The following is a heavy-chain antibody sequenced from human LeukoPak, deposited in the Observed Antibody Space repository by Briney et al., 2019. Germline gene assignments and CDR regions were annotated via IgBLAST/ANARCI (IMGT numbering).Heavy chain of an antibody. CDR3: ARAPHKTQRWLQGFDY. CDR2: IKQDGGEK. CDR1: GFTFSSYW. V-gene: IGHV3-7*01. D-gene: IGHD5-12*01. J-gene: IGHJ4*02. Sequence: GGSLRLSCAASGFTFSSYWMSWVRQAPGKGLEWVANIKQDGGEKYYVDSVKGRFTISRDNAKNSLYLQMNSLRAEDTAVYYCARAPHKTQRWLQGFDYWGQGTLVTVSS.